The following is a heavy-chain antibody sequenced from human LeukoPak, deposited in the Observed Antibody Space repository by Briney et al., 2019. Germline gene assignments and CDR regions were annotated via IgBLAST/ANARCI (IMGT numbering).Heavy chain of an antibody. CDR2: ISWNSGSI. Sequence: GGSLRLSCAASGFTFDDYAMHWVRQAPGKGLEWVSGISWNSGSIGYADSVKGRFTISRDNAKNSLYLQMNSLRAEDTAVYYCAVEYLHDSSGYYYGPFDYWGQGTLVTVSS. D-gene: IGHD3-22*01. CDR1: GFTFDDYA. CDR3: AVEYLHDSSGYYYGPFDY. J-gene: IGHJ4*02. V-gene: IGHV3-9*01.